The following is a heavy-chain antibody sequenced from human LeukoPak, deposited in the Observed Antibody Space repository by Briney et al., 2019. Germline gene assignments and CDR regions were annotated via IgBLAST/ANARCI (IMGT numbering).Heavy chain of an antibody. J-gene: IGHJ6*03. Sequence: SVKVSCKASGGTFSSYAISWVRQAPGQGLEWMGGIIPIFGTANYAQKFRGRVTITADKSTRTAYMELSSLRSEDTAVYYCARGREGIVVVPAATRYYYYMDVWGKGTTVTISS. CDR1: GGTFSSYA. V-gene: IGHV1-69*06. CDR3: ARGREGIVVVPAATRYYYYMDV. CDR2: IIPIFGTA. D-gene: IGHD2-2*01.